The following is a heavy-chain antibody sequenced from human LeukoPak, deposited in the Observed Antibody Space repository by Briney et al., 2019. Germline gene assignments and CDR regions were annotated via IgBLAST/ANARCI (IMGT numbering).Heavy chain of an antibody. Sequence: SETLSLTCTVSGGSITTNDCYWAWIRQPPGKGLEWIETIYYTGDTYYNPSLKSRVTISVDTSKNQFSLKWNSVTAADTAVYYCATHGPAVAGGFDPWGRGALVTVSS. CDR2: IYYTGDT. CDR3: ATHGPAVAGGFDP. J-gene: IGHJ5*02. CDR1: GGSITTNDCY. V-gene: IGHV4-39*01. D-gene: IGHD6-19*01.